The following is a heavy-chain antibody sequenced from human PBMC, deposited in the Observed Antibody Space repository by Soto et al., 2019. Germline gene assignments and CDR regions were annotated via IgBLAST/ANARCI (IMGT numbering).Heavy chain of an antibody. V-gene: IGHV1-69*01. CDR2: IIPIFGTA. Sequence: QVQLVQSGAEVKKPGSSVKVSCKASGGTFSSYAISWVRQAPGQGLEWMGGIIPIFGTANYAQKFQGRVTITADESTSTAYMELSSLRSEDTAVYYCARVGSAYCSGGSCYSEFDCWGQGTLVTVSS. CDR1: GGTFSSYA. J-gene: IGHJ4*02. CDR3: ARVGSAYCSGGSCYSEFDC. D-gene: IGHD2-15*01.